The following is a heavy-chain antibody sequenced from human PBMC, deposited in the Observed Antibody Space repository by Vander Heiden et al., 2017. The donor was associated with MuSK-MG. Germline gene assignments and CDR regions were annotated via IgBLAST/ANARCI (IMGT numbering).Heavy chain of an antibody. CDR3: AKGITVPVGLRAGMYFQH. Sequence: EVQLLESGGGLVQPGGSLRLSCAASGFTFSSYAMSWVRQAPGKGLEWVSAISGSGGSTYYADSVKGRFTISRDNSKNTLYLQMNSLRAEDTAVYYCAKGITVPVGLRAGMYFQHWGQGTLVTVSS. V-gene: IGHV3-23*01. J-gene: IGHJ1*01. D-gene: IGHD4-17*01. CDR1: GFTFSSYA. CDR2: ISGSGGST.